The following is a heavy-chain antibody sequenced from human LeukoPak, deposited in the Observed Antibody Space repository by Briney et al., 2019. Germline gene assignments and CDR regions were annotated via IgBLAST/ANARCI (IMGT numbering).Heavy chain of an antibody. CDR2: IWYDGSNK. CDR3: ARGNYYGSGNYYKTSFYFDY. D-gene: IGHD3-10*01. CDR1: GFTFSSYG. V-gene: IGHV3-33*08. Sequence: PGGSLRLSCAASGFTFSSYGMHWVRQAPGKGLEWVAVIWYDGSNKYYADSVKGRFTISRDNSKNTLYLQMNSLRAEDTAVYYCARGNYYGSGNYYKTSFYFDYWGQGTLVTVSS. J-gene: IGHJ4*02.